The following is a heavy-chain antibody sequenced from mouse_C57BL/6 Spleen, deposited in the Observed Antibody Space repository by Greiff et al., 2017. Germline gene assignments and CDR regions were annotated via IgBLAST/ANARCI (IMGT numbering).Heavy chain of an antibody. CDR1: GYAFSSYW. J-gene: IGHJ4*01. CDR3: ARRPYYSNGDY. D-gene: IGHD2-5*01. CDR2: IYPGNGDT. V-gene: IGHV1-80*01. Sequence: QVQLQQSGAELVKPGASVKISCKASGYAFSSYWMNWVKQRPGKGLEWIGQIYPGNGDTNYNGKFKGKATLTADKSSSTAYMQLSSLTSEDSAVYFCARRPYYSNGDYWGQGTSVTVSS.